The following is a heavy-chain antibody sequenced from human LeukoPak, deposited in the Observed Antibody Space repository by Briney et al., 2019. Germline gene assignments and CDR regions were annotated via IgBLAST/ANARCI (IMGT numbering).Heavy chain of an antibody. D-gene: IGHD5-24*01. Sequence: SETLSLTCSVSGGSISTYYWSWIRQPPGKGLEWIGFIFYSGGTNYNPSLKSRVTITVDTSKNHLSLQLTSVTAADTAVYYCARAPTNVYFDSWGQGTLVTVSS. CDR2: IFYSGGT. CDR1: GGSISTYY. CDR3: ARAPTNVYFDS. V-gene: IGHV4-59*01. J-gene: IGHJ4*02.